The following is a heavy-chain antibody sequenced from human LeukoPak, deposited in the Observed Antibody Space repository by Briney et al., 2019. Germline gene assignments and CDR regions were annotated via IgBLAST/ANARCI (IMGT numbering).Heavy chain of an antibody. Sequence: GGSLRLSCAASGFTFSTYAMTWVRQAPGKGLECVSVISRSGSSTHYADSVKGWFTISRDNSKNTLFLELSSLRVDDTAVYYCARDMSGTYSFDYWGQGTLVTVSS. V-gene: IGHV3-23*01. J-gene: IGHJ4*02. CDR1: GFTFSTYA. CDR3: ARDMSGTYSFDY. CDR2: ISRSGSST. D-gene: IGHD1-26*01.